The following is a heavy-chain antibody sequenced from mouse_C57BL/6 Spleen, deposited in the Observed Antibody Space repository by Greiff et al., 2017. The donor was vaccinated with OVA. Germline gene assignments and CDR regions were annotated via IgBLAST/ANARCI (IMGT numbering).Heavy chain of an antibody. CDR1: GFTFSDYG. J-gene: IGHJ1*03. CDR3: ARPTTDFDV. V-gene: IGHV5-17*01. CDR2: ISSGSSTI. Sequence: EVQLQESGGGLVKPGGSLKLSCAASGFTFSDYGMHWVRQAPEKGLEWVAYISSGSSTIYYADTVKGRFTISRDNAKNTLFLQMTSLRSEDTAMYYCARPTTDFDVWGTGTTVTVSS. D-gene: IGHD1-1*01.